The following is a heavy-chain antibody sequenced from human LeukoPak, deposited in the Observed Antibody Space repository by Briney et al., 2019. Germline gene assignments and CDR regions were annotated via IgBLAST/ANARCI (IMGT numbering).Heavy chain of an antibody. Sequence: GGSLRLSCAPSGFTFSNYWMSWVRQAPGKGLEWVANIKQDGSEKYYVDSVKGRFTISRDNAKNTLYLQMNSLRAEDTAVYYCARGSGHIDYWGQGTLVTVSS. CDR2: IKQDGSEK. CDR1: GFTFSNYW. V-gene: IGHV3-7*01. J-gene: IGHJ4*02. CDR3: ARGSGHIDY. D-gene: IGHD6-19*01.